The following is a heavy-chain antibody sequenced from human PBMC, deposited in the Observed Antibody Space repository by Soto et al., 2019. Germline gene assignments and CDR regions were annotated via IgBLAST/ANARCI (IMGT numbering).Heavy chain of an antibody. CDR1: GFTFSSYA. CDR2: ISASGGST. J-gene: IGHJ4*02. CDR3: AKAPHTRIWYYLDY. D-gene: IGHD6-13*01. V-gene: IGHV3-23*01. Sequence: PGGSLRLSCAASGFTFSSYAMSWVRQAPGKGLEWVSGISASGGSTDYADSVKGRFTLSRDNSKNTLYVQMNSRRAEDTAVYYCAKAPHTRIWYYLDYWRQGTPVTVSS.